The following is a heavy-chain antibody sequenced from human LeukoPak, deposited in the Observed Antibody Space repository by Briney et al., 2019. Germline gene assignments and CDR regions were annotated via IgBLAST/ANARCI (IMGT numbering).Heavy chain of an antibody. CDR1: GFSFSTYS. D-gene: IGHD1-7*01. CDR2: ISSTSSYI. J-gene: IGHJ4*01. Sequence: GGSLRLSCAASGFSFSTYSMDWVRQAPGKGLEWVSSISSTSSYIYYADSVKGRFTISRDNAKNSLYLQMNSLRAEDTAVYYCARDAGITGTTDLDYWGHGTLVTVSS. V-gene: IGHV3-21*01. CDR3: ARDAGITGTTDLDY.